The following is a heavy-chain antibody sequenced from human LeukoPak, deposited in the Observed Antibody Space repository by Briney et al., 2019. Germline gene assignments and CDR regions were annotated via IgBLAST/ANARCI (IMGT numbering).Heavy chain of an antibody. V-gene: IGHV3-48*01. CDR1: GFTFSSYS. D-gene: IGHD5-12*01. CDR2: ISSSSTI. CDR3: ARDDIVARYAFDI. J-gene: IGHJ3*02. Sequence: GGSLRLSCAASGFTFSSYSMNWVRQAPGKGLEWVSYISSSSTIYYADSVKGRFTISRDNAKNSLYLQTNSLRAEDTAVYYCARDDIVARYAFDIWGQGTMLPVSS.